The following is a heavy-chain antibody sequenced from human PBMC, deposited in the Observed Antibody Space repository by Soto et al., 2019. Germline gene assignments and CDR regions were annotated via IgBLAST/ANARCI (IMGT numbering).Heavy chain of an antibody. CDR2: IYWDDDK. Sequence: QITLKESGPTLVKPTQTLTLTCTFSGFSLSTSGVGVGWIRQPPGKALEWLALIYWDDDKRYSPSLKSRLTIPKDTPKNQVLLTMTTRDPVNTPPYSCSHIQTLFPHDSGARGTLVTVSS. CDR1: GFSLSTSGVG. J-gene: IGHJ4*02. V-gene: IGHV2-5*02. CDR3: SHIQTLFPHDS. D-gene: IGHD2-21*01.